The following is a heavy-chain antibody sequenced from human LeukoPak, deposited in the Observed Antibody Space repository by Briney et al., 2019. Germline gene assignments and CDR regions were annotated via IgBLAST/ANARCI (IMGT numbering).Heavy chain of an antibody. D-gene: IGHD3-22*01. V-gene: IGHV7-4-1*02. CDR1: GYTFTSYD. J-gene: IGHJ3*02. CDR2: INTKTGNP. CDR3: ARDVEDYSDSSASINAFDI. Sequence: ASVKVSCKASGYTFTSYDINWVRQATGQGLEWMGWINTKTGNPTYVQGFTGRFVFSLDTSVSTAYLQISSLKAEDTAVYYCARDVEDYSDSSASINAFDIWGQGTMVTVSS.